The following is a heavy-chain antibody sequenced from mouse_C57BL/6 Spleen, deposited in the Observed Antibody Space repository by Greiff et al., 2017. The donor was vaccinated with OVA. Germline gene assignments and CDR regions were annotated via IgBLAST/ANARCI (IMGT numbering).Heavy chain of an antibody. Sequence: QVTLKESGPGILQSSQTLSLTCSFSGFSLSTSGMGVSWIRQPSGKGLEWLAHIYWGDDKRYNPSLKSRLTISKDTSRNQVFLKITSVDTADTATYYCARFYYGNYVAYWGQGTLVTVSA. CDR3: ARFYYGNYVAY. CDR2: IYWGDDK. CDR1: GFSLSTSGMG. J-gene: IGHJ3*01. D-gene: IGHD2-1*01. V-gene: IGHV8-12*01.